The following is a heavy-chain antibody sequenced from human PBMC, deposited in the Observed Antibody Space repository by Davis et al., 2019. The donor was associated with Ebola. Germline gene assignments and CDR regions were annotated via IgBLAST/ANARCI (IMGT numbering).Heavy chain of an antibody. CDR2: IIPIFGTA. V-gene: IGHV1-69*05. Sequence: AASVKVSCKASGGTFSSYAISWVRQAPGQGLEWMGGIIPIFGTANYAQKFQGRVTMTTDTSTSTAYMELRSLRSDDTAVYYCASHQSYGDPNCFDYWGQGTLVTVSS. D-gene: IGHD4-17*01. CDR1: GGTFSSYA. CDR3: ASHQSYGDPNCFDY. J-gene: IGHJ4*02.